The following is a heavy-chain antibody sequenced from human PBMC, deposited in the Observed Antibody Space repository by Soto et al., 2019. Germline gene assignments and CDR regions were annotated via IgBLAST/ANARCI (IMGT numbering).Heavy chain of an antibody. Sequence: QVQLLESGPGLVKPSETLSLTCTVSGGSITSYYWSWIRQPPGKGLEWLGYIYYTGSTTYNPSLKSRVTISLDTSKNQFSLKLNSVTAADTAVYYCARHAFGSGFYYGMDVWGQGTTVTVSS. CDR2: IYYTGST. CDR1: GGSITSYY. V-gene: IGHV4-59*08. CDR3: ARHAFGSGFYYGMDV. D-gene: IGHD3-10*01. J-gene: IGHJ6*02.